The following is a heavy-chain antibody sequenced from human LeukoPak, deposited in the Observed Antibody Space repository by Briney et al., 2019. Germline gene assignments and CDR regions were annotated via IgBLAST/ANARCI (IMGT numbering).Heavy chain of an antibody. V-gene: IGHV4-59*01. CDR1: GGSISSYY. D-gene: IGHD3-16*01. CDR3: ARVSLGDPFTDDAFDI. CDR2: IYYSGST. J-gene: IGHJ3*02. Sequence: SETLSLTCTVSGGSISSYYWSWIRQPPGKGLEWIGYIYYSGSTNYNPSLKSRVTISVDTSKNQFSLKLSSVTAADTAVYYCARVSLGDPFTDDAFDIWGQGTMVTVSS.